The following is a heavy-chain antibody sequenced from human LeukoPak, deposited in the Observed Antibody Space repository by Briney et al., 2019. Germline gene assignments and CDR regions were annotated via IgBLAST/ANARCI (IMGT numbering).Heavy chain of an antibody. Sequence: GGSLRLSCAASGFTFSSYGMSWVRQAPGKGLEWVSAISGSGGSTYYADSVKGRFTISRDNSKNTLYLQMNSLRAEDTAVYYCAKDDRIQTRRYSYNYWGQGTLVTVSS. CDR3: AKDDRIQTRRYSYNY. CDR2: ISGSGGST. D-gene: IGHD5-18*01. V-gene: IGHV3-23*01. CDR1: GFTFSSYG. J-gene: IGHJ4*02.